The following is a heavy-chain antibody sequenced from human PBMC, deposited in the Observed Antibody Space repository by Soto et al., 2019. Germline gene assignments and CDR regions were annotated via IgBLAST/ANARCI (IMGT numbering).Heavy chain of an antibody. D-gene: IGHD4-17*01. CDR1: GFTFSSYA. J-gene: IGHJ3*02. CDR3: AKIGGGAYGGNSGAFDT. Sequence: EVQLLESGGGSVQPGGSLRLSCAASGFTFSSYAMTWVRQAPGKGLEWVSSVSGSGGSPYYADSVKGRFTISRDNSNTLYLQMISLIVEDTAVYYCAKIGGGAYGGNSGAFDTWGQGTMVSVSS. V-gene: IGHV3-23*01. CDR2: VSGSGGSP.